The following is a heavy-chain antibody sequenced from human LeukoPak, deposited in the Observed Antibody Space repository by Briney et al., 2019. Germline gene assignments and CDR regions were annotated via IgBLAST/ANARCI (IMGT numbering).Heavy chain of an antibody. Sequence: PSQTLSLTCAVSGGSISSGGYSWSWIRQPPGKGLEWIGYIYHSGSTYYNPSLKCRVTISVDRSKNQFSLKLSSVTAADTAVYYCAREGPPDSGSEKYFDYWGQGTLVTVSS. J-gene: IGHJ4*02. V-gene: IGHV4-30-2*01. CDR1: GGSISSGGYS. CDR2: IYHSGST. CDR3: AREGPPDSGSEKYFDY. D-gene: IGHD3-22*01.